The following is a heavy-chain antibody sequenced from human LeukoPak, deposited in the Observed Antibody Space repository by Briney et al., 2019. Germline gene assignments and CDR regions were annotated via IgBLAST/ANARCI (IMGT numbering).Heavy chain of an antibody. V-gene: IGHV3-72*01. D-gene: IGHD5-18*01. CDR2: TRNKATSYTT. CDR1: GFTFSDHY. J-gene: IGHJ4*02. Sequence: AGGSLRLSCAASGFTFSDHYMDWVRQAPGKGLEWVGRTRNKATSYTTTYAASVKGRFTISRDDSKNSIYLQMNSLKTEDTAVYYCAGGGTHTSGYSYLLAWGQGTLVTVSS. CDR3: AGGGTHTSGYSYLLA.